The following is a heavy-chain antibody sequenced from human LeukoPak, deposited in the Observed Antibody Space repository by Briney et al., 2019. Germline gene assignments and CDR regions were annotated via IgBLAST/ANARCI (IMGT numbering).Heavy chain of an antibody. CDR2: ISGSGGST. J-gene: IGHJ4*02. CDR3: AKDTRPPPTPTGRFDY. D-gene: IGHD1-14*01. CDR1: GFTFSSYA. Sequence: GGSLRLSCAASGFTFSSYAMSWVRQAPGKGLEWVSAISGSGGSTYYADSVKGRFTISRDNSKNTLYLQMNSLRAEDTAVYDCAKDTRPPPTPTGRFDYWGQGTLVTVSS. V-gene: IGHV3-23*01.